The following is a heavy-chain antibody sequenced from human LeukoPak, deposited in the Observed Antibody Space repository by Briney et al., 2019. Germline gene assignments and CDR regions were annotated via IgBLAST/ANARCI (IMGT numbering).Heavy chain of an antibody. Sequence: SETLSLTCTVSGGSISSYYWSWIRQPPGKGLEWIGYIYYSGSTNYNPSLKSRVTISVDTSKNQFSLKLSSVTAADTAVYYCARMTTVTFLDYWGQGTLVTVSS. CDR3: ARMTTVTFLDY. CDR1: GGSISSYY. J-gene: IGHJ4*02. CDR2: IYYSGST. D-gene: IGHD4-11*01. V-gene: IGHV4-59*01.